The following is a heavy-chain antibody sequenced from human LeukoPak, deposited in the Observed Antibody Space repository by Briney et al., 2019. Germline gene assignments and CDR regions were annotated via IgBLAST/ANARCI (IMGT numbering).Heavy chain of an antibody. CDR2: ISGSGGST. J-gene: IGHJ4*02. CDR1: GFTFSSYG. V-gene: IGHV3-23*01. D-gene: IGHD7-27*01. CDR3: ARETWGSKHPPYYFDY. Sequence: GGSLRLSCAASGFTFSSYGMSWVRQAPGKGLEWVSAISGSGGSTYYADSVKGRFTISRDNSKNTLYLQMNSLRAEDTAVYYCARETWGSKHPPYYFDYWGQGTLVTVSS.